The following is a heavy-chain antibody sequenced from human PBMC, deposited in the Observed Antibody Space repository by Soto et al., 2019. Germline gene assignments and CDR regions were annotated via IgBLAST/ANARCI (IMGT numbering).Heavy chain of an antibody. CDR2: IWYDGSNK. J-gene: IGHJ6*02. V-gene: IGHV3-33*01. Sequence: GGSLRLSCSASGFTFSSYGMPWVRQAPGKGLEWVAVIWYDGSNKYYADSVKGRFTISRDNSKNTLYLQMNSLRAEDTAVYYCAREIIWLRFYYYYGMDVWGQGTTVTVSS. D-gene: IGHD5-12*01. CDR1: GFTFSSYG. CDR3: AREIIWLRFYYYYGMDV.